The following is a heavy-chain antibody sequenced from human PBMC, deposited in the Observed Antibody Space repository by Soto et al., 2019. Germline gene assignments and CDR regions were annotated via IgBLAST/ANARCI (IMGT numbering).Heavy chain of an antibody. CDR2: IIPLFGTT. Sequence: SVKVSCKASGGTFSTQGINWVRQAPGQGLEWMGGIIPLFGTTNYAQKLQGRVTITADESTSAVYMELSSLTSEDTAVYYCAREVDSGYYVRWFDPWGQGTLVTVSS. V-gene: IGHV1-69*13. CDR1: GGTFSTQG. D-gene: IGHD5-12*01. J-gene: IGHJ5*02. CDR3: AREVDSGYYVRWFDP.